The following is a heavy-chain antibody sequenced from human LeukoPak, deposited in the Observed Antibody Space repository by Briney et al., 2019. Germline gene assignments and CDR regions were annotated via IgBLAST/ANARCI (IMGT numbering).Heavy chain of an antibody. V-gene: IGHV3-23*01. CDR3: ATALNVLRYFDWLSGWRGDAFDI. CDR1: GFTFCTVG. J-gene: IGHJ3*02. D-gene: IGHD3-9*01. CDR2: SSGSGGSA. Sequence: PGGTLRLSCAASGFTFCTVGMSWVRPAPGQGLDWGSASSGSGGSASYADSVNGRFTLSRDNSETTLELQMNSLRAEDPAVYYCATALNVLRYFDWLSGWRGDAFDIWGQGTMVTVSS.